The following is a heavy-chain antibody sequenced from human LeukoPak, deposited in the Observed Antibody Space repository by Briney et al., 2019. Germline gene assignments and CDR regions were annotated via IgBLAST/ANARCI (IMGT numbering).Heavy chain of an antibody. CDR3: ARRGWIDGPFDY. D-gene: IGHD5-12*01. CDR1: ASSGFIGRHL. CDR2: ARYSGDT. J-gene: IGHJ4*02. Sequence: SETLSLTCSISASSGFIGRHLWAWIRQPPGKGLEWLGYARYSGDTIANHSLNSRLTMSVDMSKKEFTLRLSSVTAADTAVYYCARRGWIDGPFDYWGQGTLVTVSS. V-gene: IGHV4-59*11.